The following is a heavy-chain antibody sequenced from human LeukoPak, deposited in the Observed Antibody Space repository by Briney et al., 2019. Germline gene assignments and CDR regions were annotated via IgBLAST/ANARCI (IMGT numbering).Heavy chain of an antibody. CDR2: ISSSGGPI. Sequence: GGSLRLSCAASGFTFNTQSMNWVRQAPGKGLEWLSAISSSGGPIYYAGSVLGRFTISRDDTKESVYLQLNSLRAEDTAVYYCARGLGWITPGAPYFDLWGHGTLVTVSS. J-gene: IGHJ4*01. CDR3: ARGLGWITPGAPYFDL. CDR1: GFTFNTQS. D-gene: IGHD5-12*01. V-gene: IGHV3-21*01.